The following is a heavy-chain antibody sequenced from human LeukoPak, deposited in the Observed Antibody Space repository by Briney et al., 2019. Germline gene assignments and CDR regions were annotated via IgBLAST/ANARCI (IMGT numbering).Heavy chain of an antibody. V-gene: IGHV3-30*18. CDR2: ISYGGSNK. CDR3: AKLTGYCSSTSCYWDAFDI. D-gene: IGHD2-2*01. Sequence: PGGSLRLSCAASGFTFSSYGMHWVRQAPGKGLEWVAVISYGGSNKYYADSVKGRFTISRDNSKNTLYLQMNSLRAEDTAVYYCAKLTGYCSSTSCYWDAFDIWGQGTMVTVSS. CDR1: GFTFSSYG. J-gene: IGHJ3*02.